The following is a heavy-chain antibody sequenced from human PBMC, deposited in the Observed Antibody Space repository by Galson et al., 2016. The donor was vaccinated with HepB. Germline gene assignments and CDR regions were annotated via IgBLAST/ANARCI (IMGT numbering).Heavy chain of an antibody. D-gene: IGHD6-13*01. Sequence: ETLSLTCTVSGGSISSSGYCWGWIRQPPGKGLEWIGSLCYTGSAYYTPSLKSRVTISVDMSKNKFSLKLNSVTAADTAVFYCARLLGGSSWMGNWFDPWGQGTLVTVSS. CDR2: LCYTGSA. V-gene: IGHV4-39*01. CDR3: ARLLGGSSWMGNWFDP. CDR1: GGSISSSGYC. J-gene: IGHJ5*02.